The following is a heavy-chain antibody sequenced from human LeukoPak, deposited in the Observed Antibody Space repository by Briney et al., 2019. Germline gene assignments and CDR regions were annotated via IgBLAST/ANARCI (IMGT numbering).Heavy chain of an antibody. D-gene: IGHD5-12*01. CDR3: ARHGGRGYSGYDMEYFQH. CDR2: ISYRGST. CDR1: GGSINSYY. J-gene: IGHJ1*01. V-gene: IGHV4-59*08. Sequence: SETLSLTCTVSGGSINSYYWSWIRQPPGKGLEWIGYISYRGSTNFNPSLRSRVTISVDTSKNYFSLKLSSVTAADTAVYYCARHGGRGYSGYDMEYFQHWGQGTLVTVSS.